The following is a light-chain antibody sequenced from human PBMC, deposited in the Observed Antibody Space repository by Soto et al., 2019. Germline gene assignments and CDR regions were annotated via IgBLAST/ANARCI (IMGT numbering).Light chain of an antibody. CDR3: QQRTNWPPLT. CDR2: SAS. J-gene: IGKJ4*01. CDR1: QNISTN. V-gene: IGKV3D-15*01. Sequence: DIVMTQSPATLSVSPGERATLSCRASQNISTNVAWYQQKPGQAPRLLLLSASSRLSDIPARFSDSGSGTDFTLTISSLEPEDFAVYYCQQRTNWPPLTFGGGTKVDIK.